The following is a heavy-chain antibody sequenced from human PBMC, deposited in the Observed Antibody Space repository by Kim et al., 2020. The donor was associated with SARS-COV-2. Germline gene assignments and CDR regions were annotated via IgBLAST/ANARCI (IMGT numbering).Heavy chain of an antibody. CDR3: ARVPLFSSSWFL. CDR2: INHSGST. J-gene: IGHJ4*02. CDR1: GGSFSGYY. V-gene: IGHV4-34*01. Sequence: SETLSLTCAVYGGSFSGYYWSWIRQPPGKGLEWIGEINHSGSTNYNPSLKSRVTISVDTSKNQFSLKLSSVTAADTAVYYCARVPLFSSSWFLWGQGTLVTVSS. D-gene: IGHD6-13*01.